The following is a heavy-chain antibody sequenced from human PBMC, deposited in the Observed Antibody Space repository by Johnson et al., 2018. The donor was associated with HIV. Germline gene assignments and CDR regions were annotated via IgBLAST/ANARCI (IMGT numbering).Heavy chain of an antibody. J-gene: IGHJ3*02. CDR3: ARVPSGSGTTFDI. CDR2: IRYDGSNK. Sequence: QEQLVESGGGVVQPGRSLRLSCVVSGFTFSNYGMHWVRQAPGKGLEWVAFIRYDGSNKYYADSVKGRFTISRDNSRDMLYLQMNSLRPEDTAMYYCARVPSGSGTTFDIWGQGTMVTVSS. CDR1: GFTFSNYG. V-gene: IGHV3-30*02. D-gene: IGHD5-12*01.